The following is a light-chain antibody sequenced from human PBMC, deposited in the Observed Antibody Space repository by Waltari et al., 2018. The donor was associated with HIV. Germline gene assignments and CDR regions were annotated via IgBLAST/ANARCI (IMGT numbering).Light chain of an antibody. CDR1: QPVTIS. CDR2: DGS. J-gene: IGKJ1*01. Sequence: EIVLTQSPATLSLSPGERATLSCRASQPVTISLNWSKQKAGQAPRLLIYDGSNRAAGIPARFSGSGSGTEFTLNISSLDTEDFAVYYCQQRSDWLWTFGQGTKVEIK. V-gene: IGKV3-11*01. CDR3: QQRSDWLWT.